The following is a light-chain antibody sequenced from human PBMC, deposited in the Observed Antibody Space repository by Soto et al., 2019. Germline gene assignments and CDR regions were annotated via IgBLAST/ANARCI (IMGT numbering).Light chain of an antibody. Sequence: EIVLTQSPATLSLSPGERATLSCRASQSVSSYLAWYQQKPGQAPRLLIYDASNMATGIPARFSGSGSGAAFPLTIIRLEPEDFAVYYCQQRTNWLPLTFCGATKVEIK. CDR1: QSVSSY. CDR3: QQRTNWLPLT. CDR2: DAS. V-gene: IGKV3-11*01. J-gene: IGKJ4*01.